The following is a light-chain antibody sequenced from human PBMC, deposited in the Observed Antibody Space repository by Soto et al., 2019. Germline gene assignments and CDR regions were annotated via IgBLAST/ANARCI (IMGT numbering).Light chain of an antibody. CDR2: WVS. V-gene: IGKV4-1*01. J-gene: IGKJ5*01. CDR3: QRYHSAPIT. CDR1: QRVLSTSDTKNY. Sequence: DFVMTQSPDSLAVSLGEWATINCRSSQRVLSTSDTKNYFAWFQQKPGQPTQLLFYWVSTRESGVPDRSSGSGSATDFIPTISSLQEDDVADYYCQRYHSAPITFGQGTRLEIK.